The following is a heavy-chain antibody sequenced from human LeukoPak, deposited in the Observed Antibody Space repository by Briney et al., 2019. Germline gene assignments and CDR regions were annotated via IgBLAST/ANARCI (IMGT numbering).Heavy chain of an antibody. CDR2: IYYSGST. CDR3: ARDLRVPADDAFDI. Sequence: PSETLSLTCTVSGGSISSGSYYWGWIRQPPGKGLEWIGSIYYSGSTYYNPSLKSRVTISVDTSKNQFSLKLSSVTAADTAVYYCARDLRVPADDAFDIWGQGTMVTVSS. CDR1: GGSISSGSYY. V-gene: IGHV4-39*07. J-gene: IGHJ3*02. D-gene: IGHD2-2*01.